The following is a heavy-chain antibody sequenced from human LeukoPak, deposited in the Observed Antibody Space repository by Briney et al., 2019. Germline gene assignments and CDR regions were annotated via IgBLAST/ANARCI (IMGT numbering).Heavy chain of an antibody. J-gene: IGHJ4*02. V-gene: IGHV1-2*02. CDR1: GYTFTGYY. Sequence: ASVKVSCKASGYTFTGYYMHWVRQAPGQGLEWMGWINPNSGGTNYAQKVQGRVTMTRDTSISTAYMELSRLRSDDTAVYYCVRDCSSDFWSGYSTYFDYWGQGTLVTVPS. CDR3: VRDCSSDFWSGYSTYFDY. D-gene: IGHD3-3*01. CDR2: INPNSGGT.